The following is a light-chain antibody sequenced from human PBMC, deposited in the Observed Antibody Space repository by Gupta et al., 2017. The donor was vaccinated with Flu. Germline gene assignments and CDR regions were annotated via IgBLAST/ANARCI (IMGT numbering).Light chain of an antibody. J-gene: IGKJ1*01. V-gene: IGKV1D-8*01. CDR1: QEIRTY. CDR2: AAS. Sequence: PSFLSASAGDRVTISCQMRQEIRTYLAWYRQKPGKAPELLIYAASTLKSGVPSRFSGSGSGTDFTLTISSLQSEDFATYYCQHEYSFPRTFGQGTKVEIK. CDR3: QHEYSFPRT.